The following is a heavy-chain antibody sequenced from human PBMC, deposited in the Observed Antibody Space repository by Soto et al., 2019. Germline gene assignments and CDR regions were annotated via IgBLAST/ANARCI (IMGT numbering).Heavy chain of an antibody. CDR2: ISSSSSYI. CDR3: ARESCSGGSCYSGYYYYGMDV. CDR1: GFTFSSYS. D-gene: IGHD2-15*01. Sequence: GGSLRLSCAASGFTFSSYSMNWVRQAPGKGLEWVSSISSSSSYIYYADSVKGRFTISRDNAKNSLYLQMNSLRAEDTAVYYCARESCSGGSCYSGYYYYGMDVWGQGTTVTVSS. J-gene: IGHJ6*02. V-gene: IGHV3-21*01.